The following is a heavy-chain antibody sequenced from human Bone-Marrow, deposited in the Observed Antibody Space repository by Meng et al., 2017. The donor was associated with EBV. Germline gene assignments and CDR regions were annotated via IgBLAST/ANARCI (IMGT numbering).Heavy chain of an antibody. CDR1: GFAFSCYV. CDR2: IPTDGNI. CDR3: ARDLSGRFDP. Sequence: GQCVGSGGGGVQPGRSLRLSWAASGFAFSCYVMFWVRPAPGSGPEWVAIIPTDGNIYYADSVKGRFTISRDNSKNTLYLQMDSLRGEDTAVYYCARDLSGRFDPWGQGTLVTVSS. J-gene: IGHJ5*02. V-gene: IGHV3-30*03. D-gene: IGHD1-14*01.